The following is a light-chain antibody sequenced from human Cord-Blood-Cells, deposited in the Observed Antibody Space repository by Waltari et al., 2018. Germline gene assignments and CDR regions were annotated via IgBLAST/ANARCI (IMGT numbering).Light chain of an antibody. Sequence: EIVMTQSPATLSLSPGERATLSCRASQSVSSNLAWYQQTPGQAPRLLIYGASTRATGIPARFSGSGSGTEFTLTISSLQSEDFAVYYCQQYNNWPPGTFGQGTKLEIK. CDR1: QSVSSN. V-gene: IGKV3-15*01. CDR3: QQYNNWPPGT. CDR2: GAS. J-gene: IGKJ2*01.